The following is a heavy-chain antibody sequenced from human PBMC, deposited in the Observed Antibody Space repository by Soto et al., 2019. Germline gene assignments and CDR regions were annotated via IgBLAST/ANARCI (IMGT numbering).Heavy chain of an antibody. J-gene: IGHJ4*02. V-gene: IGHV3-23*01. D-gene: IGHD6-13*01. CDR1: GFLFDSYA. CDR2: IRGGGGDT. Sequence: EVQLLESGGGLVRPGGSLRLSCAASGFLFDSYAMTWVRQAPGKGLDWVSAIRGGGGDTYYADSVKGRFTVSRDNSKNTLYVEMKGLRAEDTAIYYCTRSLFMASPGIEPFDSWGQGTLVTVSS. CDR3: TRSLFMASPGIEPFDS.